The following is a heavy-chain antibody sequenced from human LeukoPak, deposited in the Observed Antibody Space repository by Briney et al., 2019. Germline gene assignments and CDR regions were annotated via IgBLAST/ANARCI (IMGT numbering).Heavy chain of an antibody. CDR2: MNPNSGNT. Sequence: ASVKVSCKASGYTFTSYVINWVRQATGQGLEWMGWMNPNSGNTGYAQKFQGRVTMTRNTSISTAYMELSSLRSEDTAVYYCSITIFGVVIRPIDYWGQGTLVTVSS. J-gene: IGHJ4*02. D-gene: IGHD3-3*01. V-gene: IGHV1-8*01. CDR1: GYTFTSYV. CDR3: SITIFGVVIRPIDY.